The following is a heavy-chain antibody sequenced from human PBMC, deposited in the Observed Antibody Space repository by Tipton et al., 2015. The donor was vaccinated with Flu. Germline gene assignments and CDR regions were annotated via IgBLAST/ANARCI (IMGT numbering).Heavy chain of an antibody. CDR3: ARQAIPMYSDYRDYLYSAMDV. D-gene: IGHD5-12*01. V-gene: IGHV5-51*01. Sequence: QLVQSGAEVKKPGESLKISCKGSGYIFSNYWIVWVRQMPGKGLEWMGGIYPGHPATRYGPSFQGQVTISADESINTAFLQWSTLKASDTAMYYCARQAIPMYSDYRDYLYSAMDVWGQGTTVTVSS. CDR2: IYPGHPAT. CDR1: GYIFSNYW. J-gene: IGHJ6*02.